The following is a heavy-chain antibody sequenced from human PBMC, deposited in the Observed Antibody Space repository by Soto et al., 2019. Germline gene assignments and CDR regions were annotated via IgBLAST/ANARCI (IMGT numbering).Heavy chain of an antibody. Sequence: GGSLRLSCAASGFTFSSYSMNWVRQAPGKGLEWVSSISSSSSYIYYADSVKGRFTISRDNAKNSLYLQMNSLRAEDTAVYYCARDRCSSTSCYPDYYYYMDVWGKGTTVTVSS. D-gene: IGHD2-2*01. CDR3: ARDRCSSTSCYPDYYYYMDV. V-gene: IGHV3-21*01. CDR2: ISSSSSYI. J-gene: IGHJ6*03. CDR1: GFTFSSYS.